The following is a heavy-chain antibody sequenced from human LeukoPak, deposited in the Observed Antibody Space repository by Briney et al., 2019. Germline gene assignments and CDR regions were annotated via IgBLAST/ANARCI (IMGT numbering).Heavy chain of an antibody. CDR3: AKAPTHYYDSSPTKGYFDY. CDR1: GFTFSIYA. CDR2: ISGTGGST. D-gene: IGHD3-22*01. V-gene: IGHV3-23*01. J-gene: IGHJ4*02. Sequence: GGSLRLSCAASGFTFSIYAMSWVRRAPGKGLEWVPAISGTGGSTYYADSVKGRFTISRDNSKNTLYLQVSSLRVEDTAVYYCAKAPTHYYDSSPTKGYFDYWGQGTLVTVSS.